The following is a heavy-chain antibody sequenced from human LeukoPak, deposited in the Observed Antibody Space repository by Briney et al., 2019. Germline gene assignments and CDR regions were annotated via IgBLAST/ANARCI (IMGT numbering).Heavy chain of an antibody. V-gene: IGHV1-2*06. Sequence: ASVKVSCKPSRHTFTDYYIHWVRQAPGQGLECMGRINPKSGGTKFAQKFQGRVTMTRDTSISTVYMEMSRLRSDDTAMYYCAGLSNVAARPGWFDPWGQGTLVTVSS. CDR3: AGLSNVAARPGWFDP. CDR1: RHTFTDYY. CDR2: INPKSGGT. J-gene: IGHJ5*02. D-gene: IGHD6-6*01.